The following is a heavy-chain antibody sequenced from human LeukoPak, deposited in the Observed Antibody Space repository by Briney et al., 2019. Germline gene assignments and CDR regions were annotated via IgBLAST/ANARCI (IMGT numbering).Heavy chain of an antibody. CDR3: ARDYCSSTSCLFDC. V-gene: IGHV1-2*06. CDR1: GYTFTGYH. D-gene: IGHD2-2*01. Sequence: ASVKVSCKASGYTFTGYHMHWVRQAPGQGLEWMGRINPNSGDTNYAQKFQGRVTMTRDTSVSTAYMELSRLRSDDTAVYYCARDYCSSTSCLFDCWGQGTLVTVSS. CDR2: INPNSGDT. J-gene: IGHJ4*02.